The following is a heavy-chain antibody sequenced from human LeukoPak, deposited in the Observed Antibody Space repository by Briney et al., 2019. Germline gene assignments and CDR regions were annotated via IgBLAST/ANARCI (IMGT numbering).Heavy chain of an antibody. D-gene: IGHD2-15*01. V-gene: IGHV1-46*01. CDR1: GYTFTSYY. J-gene: IGHJ5*02. Sequence: GASVKVSCKASGYTFTSYYMHWVRQAPGQGLEWMGIINPSGGSTSYAQKFQGRVTMTRDMSTSTVYMELSSLRSEDTAVYYCARDFSGKAANNWFDPWGQGTLVTVSS. CDR3: ARDFSGKAANNWFDP. CDR2: INPSGGST.